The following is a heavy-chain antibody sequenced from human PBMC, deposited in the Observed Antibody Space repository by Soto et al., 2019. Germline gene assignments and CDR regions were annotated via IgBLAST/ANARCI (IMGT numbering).Heavy chain of an antibody. J-gene: IGHJ4*02. CDR1: GFTFSRYG. V-gene: IGHV3-33*01. D-gene: IGHD3-10*01. CDR2: IWFDGSQS. CDR3: VGSESFYLDY. Sequence: PGGSLRLSCAVSGFTFSRYGMHWVRQAPGKGLEWVTVIWFDGSQSHYADSVKGRFTISRDDSKNTLYLQMDSLRAEDTAIYYCVGSESFYLDYWGQGTLVTVSS.